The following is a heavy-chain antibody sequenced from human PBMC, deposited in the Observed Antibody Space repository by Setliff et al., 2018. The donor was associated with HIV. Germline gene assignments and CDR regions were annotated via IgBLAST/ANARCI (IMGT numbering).Heavy chain of an antibody. V-gene: IGHV1-69*06. CDR2: IIPMFGTA. J-gene: IGHJ6*03. D-gene: IGHD3-10*01. CDR3: ARDKDAIYYGSGSFFYYYYIDV. Sequence: GASVKVSCKASGGTFSSYAISWVRQAPGQGLEWMGRIIPMFGTANYAQKFQGRVTITADKSTSTAYMELSSLRSEDTAVYYCARDKDAIYYGSGSFFYYYYIDVWGKGTTVTVSS. CDR1: GGTFSSYA.